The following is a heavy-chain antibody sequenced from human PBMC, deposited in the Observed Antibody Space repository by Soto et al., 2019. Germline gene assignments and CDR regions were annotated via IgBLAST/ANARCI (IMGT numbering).Heavy chain of an antibody. CDR3: AIRFDY. Sequence: GGSLRLSCAASGFTFSSYGMHWVRQAPGKGLEWVAVISYDGSDKYYADSVKGRFTISRDNSKNTLYLQMNSLRAEDTAVYYCAIRFDYWGQGTLVTVS. CDR2: ISYDGSDK. V-gene: IGHV3-30*03. CDR1: GFTFSSYG. J-gene: IGHJ4*02.